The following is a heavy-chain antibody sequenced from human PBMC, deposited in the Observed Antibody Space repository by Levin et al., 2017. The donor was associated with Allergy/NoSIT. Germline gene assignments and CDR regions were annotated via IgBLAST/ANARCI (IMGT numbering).Heavy chain of an antibody. CDR2: ISRRGDYA. Sequence: KPGGSLRLSCAASGFSFSDSYMTWIRQAPGKGLEWVSYISRRGDYANYADSVKGRFTISRDNAKNSLSLHMNSLRAEDTAVYYCARTVGSGDCSGGSCSNWFDPWGQGTLVTVSS. CDR3: ARTVGSGDCSGGSCSNWFDP. D-gene: IGHD2-15*01. J-gene: IGHJ5*02. V-gene: IGHV3-11*03. CDR1: GFSFSDSY.